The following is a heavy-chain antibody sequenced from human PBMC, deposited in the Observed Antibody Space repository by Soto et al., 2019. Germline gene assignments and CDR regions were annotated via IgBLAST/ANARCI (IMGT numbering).Heavy chain of an antibody. CDR1: GYTFTSYD. Sequence: QVQLVQSGAEVKKPGASVKVSCKASGYTFTSYDINWVRQATGQGLEWMGWMNPNSGNTGYAQKFQGRVTMTRNTSISTAYMELSSLRSEDTAVYYCARTPLCFGELQHNPYYYYMDVWGKGTTVTVSS. CDR3: ARTPLCFGELQHNPYYYYMDV. D-gene: IGHD3-10*01. J-gene: IGHJ6*03. V-gene: IGHV1-8*01. CDR2: MNPNSGNT.